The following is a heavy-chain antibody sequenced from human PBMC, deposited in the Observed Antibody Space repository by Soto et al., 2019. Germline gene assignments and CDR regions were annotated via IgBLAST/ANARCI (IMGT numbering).Heavy chain of an antibody. CDR3: ARPSGYYYWPFDY. CDR1: GGSISSSSYY. J-gene: IGHJ4*02. CDR2: IYYSGST. V-gene: IGHV4-39*01. Sequence: QLQLQESGPGLVKPSETLSLTCTVSGGSISSSSYYWGWIRQPPGKGLEWIGSIYYSGSTYYNPSLTRRVTTSADTTKNQSSLKLTSVTAADTAVYYCARPSGYYYWPFDYWCQGTLVTVSS. D-gene: IGHD3-22*01.